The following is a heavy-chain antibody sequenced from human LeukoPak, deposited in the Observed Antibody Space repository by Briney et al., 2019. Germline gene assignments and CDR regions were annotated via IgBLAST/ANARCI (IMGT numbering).Heavy chain of an antibody. CDR1: GFTPSSHW. CDR3: ARGATYAYYQDY. J-gene: IGHJ4*02. Sequence: GGSLRLSCADSGFTPSSHWMHWVRQAPGKGLVWVSRIKYDASSTSYADSVKGRFTISRDNAKNTLYLQMNSLRAEDTAVYYCARGATYAYYQDYWGQGTLVTVSS. D-gene: IGHD1-26*01. CDR2: IKYDASST. V-gene: IGHV3-74*01.